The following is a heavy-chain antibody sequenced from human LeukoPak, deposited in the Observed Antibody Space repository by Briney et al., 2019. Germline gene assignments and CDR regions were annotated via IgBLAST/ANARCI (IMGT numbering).Heavy chain of an antibody. CDR3: VRGYYGSGSYYNVQPPYYYYYYMDV. CDR1: GGTFSSYA. J-gene: IGHJ6*03. D-gene: IGHD3-10*01. CDR2: IIPIFGTA. V-gene: IGHV1-69*05. Sequence: ASVTVSFKASGGTFSSYAISWVRQAPGQGLEWMGGIIPIFGTANYAQKFQGRVTITTDESTSTAYMELSSLRSEDTAVYYCVRGYYGSGSYYNVQPPYYYYYYMDVWGKGTTVTVSS.